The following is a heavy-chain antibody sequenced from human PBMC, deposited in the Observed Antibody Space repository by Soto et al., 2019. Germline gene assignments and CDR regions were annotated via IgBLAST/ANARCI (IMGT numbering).Heavy chain of an antibody. CDR3: ARTSGDYGLPKYFQH. Sequence: QVQLQESGPGLVEPSQTLSLICTVSGGSISSGDYYWSWIRQLPGKGLEWIGYIYYSGTTFHNPSLKSRVSISVDTSKNLFSLKLSSVTAADTAVYYCARTSGDYGLPKYFQHWGQGTLVTVSS. V-gene: IGHV4-31*03. CDR1: GGSISSGDYY. CDR2: IYYSGTT. J-gene: IGHJ1*01. D-gene: IGHD4-17*01.